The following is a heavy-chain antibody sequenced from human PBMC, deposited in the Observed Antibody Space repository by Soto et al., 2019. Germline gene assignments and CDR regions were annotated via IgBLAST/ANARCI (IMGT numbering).Heavy chain of an antibody. Sequence: QVQLVQSGAEVKKPGSSVKVSCKASGGTFGSYAISWVRQAPGQGLEWMGGIIPIPGTANYAQKFQGRVTIAADESTSTAYMELSSLRSEDTAVYYWARSQSSTSLEIYYYYYYGMDVWGQGTTVTVSS. CDR1: GGTFGSYA. D-gene: IGHD2-2*01. CDR2: IIPIPGTA. J-gene: IGHJ6*02. CDR3: ARSQSSTSLEIYYYYYYGMDV. V-gene: IGHV1-69*01.